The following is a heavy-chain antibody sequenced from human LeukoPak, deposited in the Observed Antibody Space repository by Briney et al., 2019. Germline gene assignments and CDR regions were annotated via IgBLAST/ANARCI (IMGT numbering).Heavy chain of an antibody. CDR1: GGSISSYY. CDR3: ARASMGYSSSWHFDY. Sequence: ETLSLTCTVSGGSISSYYWSWIRQPPGKGLEWIGYIYHSGSSNYNPSLKSRVTILVDTSKKQFSLKLSSVTAADTAVYYCARASMGYSSSWHFDYWGQGTLVTVSS. V-gene: IGHV4-59*01. J-gene: IGHJ4*02. CDR2: IYHSGSS. D-gene: IGHD6-13*01.